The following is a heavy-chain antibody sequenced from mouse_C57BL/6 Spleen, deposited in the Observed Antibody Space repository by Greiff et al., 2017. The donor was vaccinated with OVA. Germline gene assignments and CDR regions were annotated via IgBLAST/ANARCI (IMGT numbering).Heavy chain of an antibody. CDR1: GYTFTSYW. Sequence: QVQLQQSGAELVMPGASVKLSCKASGYTFTSYWMHWVKQRPGQGLEWIGEIDPSDSYTNYNQKFKGKSTLTVDKSSSTAYMQLSSLTSEDSAVYYCARRGYSSYAMDYWGQGTSVTVSS. CDR3: ARRGYSSYAMDY. J-gene: IGHJ4*01. CDR2: IDPSDSYT. V-gene: IGHV1-69*01. D-gene: IGHD2-12*01.